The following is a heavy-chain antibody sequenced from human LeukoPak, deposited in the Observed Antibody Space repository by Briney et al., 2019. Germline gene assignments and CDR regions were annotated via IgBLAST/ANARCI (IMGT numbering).Heavy chain of an antibody. D-gene: IGHD2-8*01. J-gene: IGHJ5*02. Sequence: SETLSLTCTVSGGSISSGGYYWSWIRQHPGKGLEWIGYIYYSGSTYYNPSLKSRVTISVDTSKNQFSLKLSSVTAADTAVYYCARDGNRRVYCTNGVCSRYNWFDPWGQGTLVTVSS. CDR3: ARDGNRRVYCTNGVCSRYNWFDP. CDR2: IYYSGST. V-gene: IGHV4-31*03. CDR1: GGSISSGGYY.